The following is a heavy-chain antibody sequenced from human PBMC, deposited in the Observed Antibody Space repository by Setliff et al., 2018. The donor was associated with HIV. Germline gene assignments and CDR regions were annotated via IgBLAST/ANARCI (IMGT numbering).Heavy chain of an antibody. D-gene: IGHD2-15*01. CDR2: IFYSGIT. CDR3: AMSYCSSGSCYPKDAFDI. V-gene: IGHV4-39*01. Sequence: SETLSLTCTVSGGSFTSRSYYWGWIRQPPGKGLEWIGSIFYSGITYYNPSLKSRVTISVDTSENQLSLHLSSLTAADTAVYFCAMSYCSSGSCYPKDAFDIWGQGTMVTVSS. J-gene: IGHJ3*02. CDR1: GGSFTSRSYY.